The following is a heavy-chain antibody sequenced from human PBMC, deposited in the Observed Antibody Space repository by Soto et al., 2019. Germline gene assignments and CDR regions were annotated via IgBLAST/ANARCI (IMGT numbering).Heavy chain of an antibody. J-gene: IGHJ4*02. CDR2: ISDDGDIK. CDR1: GFNFRSNA. V-gene: IGHV3-30-3*01. D-gene: IGHD5-18*01. CDR3: AKALDTAMDPLDY. Sequence: GGSLRLSCAGSGFNFRSNAMHWVRQAPGKGLEWVAIISDDGDIKYYADSMKGRFSISRDNSKNTVYLQMNSLSVQDTAVYYCAKALDTAMDPLDYWGQGTQVTVSS.